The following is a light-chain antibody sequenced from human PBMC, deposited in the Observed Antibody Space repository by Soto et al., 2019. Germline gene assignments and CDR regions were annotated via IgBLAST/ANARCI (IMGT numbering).Light chain of an antibody. CDR2: GAS. V-gene: IGKV3-20*01. CDR3: QQYGSSLGIT. CDR1: QSVSSSY. Sequence: EIVLTQSPGTLSLSPGERATLSCRASQSVSSSYLAWYQQKPGQAPRLLIYGASSRATGIPDRFSGSGSGTDFTLTISRLEPEDFAVYYCQQYGSSLGITFGQGTRLET. J-gene: IGKJ5*01.